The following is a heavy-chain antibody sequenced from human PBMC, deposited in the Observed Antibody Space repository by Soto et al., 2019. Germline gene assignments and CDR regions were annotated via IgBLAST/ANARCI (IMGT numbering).Heavy chain of an antibody. CDR2: ISAYNGNT. Sequence: QVQLVQSGAEVKKPGASVKVSCKASGYTFISYGISWVRQAPGQGLEWMGWISAYNGNTNYAQKLQGRVTMTTDTSTSTAYMELRSLRSDDTAVYYCARVVHPSSWYVGGWFDPWGQGTLVTVSS. CDR1: GYTFISYG. J-gene: IGHJ5*02. CDR3: ARVVHPSSWYVGGWFDP. V-gene: IGHV1-18*01. D-gene: IGHD6-13*01.